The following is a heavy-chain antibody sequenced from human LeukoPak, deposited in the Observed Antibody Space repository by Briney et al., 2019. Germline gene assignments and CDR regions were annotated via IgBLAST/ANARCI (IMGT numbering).Heavy chain of an antibody. J-gene: IGHJ4*02. D-gene: IGHD2-2*01. V-gene: IGHV1-8*01. CDR1: GYTFTSYD. CDR3: ARGRRDIVVVPAAKAFTVTTYYFDY. Sequence: ASVKVSCKASGYTFTSYDINWVRQATGQGLEWMGWMNPNSGNTGYAQKFQGRVTMTRNTSISTAYMELSSLRSEDTAVYYCARGRRDIVVVPAAKAFTVTTYYFDYWGQGTLVTVSS. CDR2: MNPNSGNT.